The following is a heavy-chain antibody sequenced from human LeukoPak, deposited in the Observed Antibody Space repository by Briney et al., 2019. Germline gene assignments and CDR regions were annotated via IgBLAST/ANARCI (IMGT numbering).Heavy chain of an antibody. CDR2: IRGTGGTT. J-gene: IGHJ3*01. D-gene: IGHD4-17*01. V-gene: IGHV3-23*01. CDR3: GKDPNGDYVGAFDF. Sequence: GGSLRLSCAASGFRFSDYILDWVRQAPGKGLEWISAIRGTGGTTYYADSVKGRCTTSRDNSRNTVYLQMNSLRAEDTALYFCGKDPNGDYVGAFDFWGPGTMVTVSS. CDR1: GFRFSDYI.